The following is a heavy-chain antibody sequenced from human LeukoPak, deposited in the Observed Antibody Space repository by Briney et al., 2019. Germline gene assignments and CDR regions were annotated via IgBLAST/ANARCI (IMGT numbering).Heavy chain of an antibody. V-gene: IGHV3-20*04. CDR2: INWNGGST. J-gene: IGHJ3*02. Sequence: PGGSLRLPCAASGFTFDDYGMSWVRQAPGKGLEWVSGINWNGGSTGYADSVKGRFTISRDNAKNSLYLQMNSLRAEDTALYYCSATVVTPVRGDAFDIWGQGTMVTVSS. D-gene: IGHD4-23*01. CDR3: SATVVTPVRGDAFDI. CDR1: GFTFDDYG.